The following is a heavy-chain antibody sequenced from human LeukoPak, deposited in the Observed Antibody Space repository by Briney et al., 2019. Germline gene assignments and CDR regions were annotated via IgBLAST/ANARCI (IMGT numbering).Heavy chain of an antibody. Sequence: PGGSLRLSCAASGFSFRSYGMHWVRQAPGKGLEWVAFIRYDGSNKYYADSVKGRFTISRDNAKNSLYLQMNSLRAEDTAVYYCARDHRPVVGATEAFDIWGQGTMVTVSS. CDR1: GFSFRSYG. D-gene: IGHD1-26*01. J-gene: IGHJ3*02. V-gene: IGHV3-30*02. CDR3: ARDHRPVVGATEAFDI. CDR2: IRYDGSNK.